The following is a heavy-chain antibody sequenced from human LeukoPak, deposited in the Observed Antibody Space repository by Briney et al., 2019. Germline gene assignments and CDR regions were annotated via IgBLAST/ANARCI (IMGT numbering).Heavy chain of an antibody. CDR2: ISGSGGST. J-gene: IGHJ4*02. CDR3: ANPVYWLVY. D-gene: IGHD6-19*01. CDR1: GFTFSSYG. V-gene: IGHV3-23*01. Sequence: GGSLRLSCAASGFTFSSYGMSWVRQAPGKGLEWVSAISGSGGSTYYADSVKDRFTISRDNSKNTLYLQMNSLRAEDTAVYYCANPVYWLVYWGQGTLVTVSS.